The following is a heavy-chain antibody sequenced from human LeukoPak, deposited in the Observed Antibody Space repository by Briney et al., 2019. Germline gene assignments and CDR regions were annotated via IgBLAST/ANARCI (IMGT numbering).Heavy chain of an antibody. CDR2: INSDGSWT. Sequence: GGSLRLSCAASGNYWMHWVRQAPGKGLVWVSHINSDGSWTSYADSVKGRFTISKDNAKNTVYLQMNNLRAEDTAVYYCVSFYEAYWGRGPLVPVSS. CDR3: VSFYEAY. V-gene: IGHV3-74*01. CDR1: GNYW. J-gene: IGHJ4*02. D-gene: IGHD2/OR15-2a*01.